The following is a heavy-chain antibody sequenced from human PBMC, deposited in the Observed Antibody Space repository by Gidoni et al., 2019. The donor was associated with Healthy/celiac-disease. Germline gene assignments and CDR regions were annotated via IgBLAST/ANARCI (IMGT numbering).Heavy chain of an antibody. V-gene: IGHV5-10-1*03. D-gene: IGHD6-25*01. CDR1: GYRFTSYW. J-gene: IGHJ6*02. CDR2: IDPSDSYT. CDR3: ARKVSGYYYYGMDV. Sequence: EVQLVQSGAAVKKPGEALRISCQGSGYRFTSYWISWVRQMPGKGLEWMGRIDPSDSYTNYSPSFQGHVTISADKSISTAYLQWSSLKASDTAMYYCARKVSGYYYYGMDVWGQGTTVTVSS.